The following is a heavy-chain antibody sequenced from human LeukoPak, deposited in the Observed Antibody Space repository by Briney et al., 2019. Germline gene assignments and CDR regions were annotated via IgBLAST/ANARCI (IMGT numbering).Heavy chain of an antibody. J-gene: IGHJ2*01. Sequence: SETLSLTCTVSGGSISSGGYYWSWIRQPPGKGLEWIGYIYYSGSTNYNPSLKSRVTISVDTSKNQFSLKLSSVTAADTAVYYCARDRYNPYYYDSSGSLGYFDLWGRGTLVTVSS. V-gene: IGHV4-61*08. D-gene: IGHD3-22*01. CDR2: IYYSGST. CDR1: GGSISSGGYY. CDR3: ARDRYNPYYYDSSGSLGYFDL.